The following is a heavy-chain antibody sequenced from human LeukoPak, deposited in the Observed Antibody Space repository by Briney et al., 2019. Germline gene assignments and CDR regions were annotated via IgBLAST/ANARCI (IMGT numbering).Heavy chain of an antibody. CDR2: IIPIFGTA. D-gene: IGHD3-3*01. CDR1: GGTFSSYA. J-gene: IGHJ3*02. V-gene: IGHV1-69*13. CDR3: ARVSTPVEEWQYAFDI. Sequence: SVKVSCKASGGTFSSYAISWVRQAPGQGHEWMGGIIPIFGTANYAQKFQGRVTITADESTSTAYMELSSLRSEDTAVYYCARVSTPVEEWQYAFDIWGQGTMVTVSS.